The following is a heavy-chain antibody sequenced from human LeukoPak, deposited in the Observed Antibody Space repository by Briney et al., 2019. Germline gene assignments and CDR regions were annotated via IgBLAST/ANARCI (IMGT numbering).Heavy chain of an antibody. D-gene: IGHD3-22*01. V-gene: IGHV1-2*02. CDR1: GYTFTGYY. CDR2: INSNSGST. CDR3: ARRRYYDSSGYYY. Sequence: ASVKVSCKASGYTFTGYYMHWVRQAPGQGLEWMGCINSNSGSTNYAQMFQGRVTITRNTSISTAYMELSRLRSDDTAVYCGARRRYYDSSGYYYWGQGTLVTVSS. J-gene: IGHJ4*02.